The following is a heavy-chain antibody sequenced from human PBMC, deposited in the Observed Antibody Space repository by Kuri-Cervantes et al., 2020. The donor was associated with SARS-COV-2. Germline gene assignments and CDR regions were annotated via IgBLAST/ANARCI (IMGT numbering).Heavy chain of an antibody. Sequence: ASVKVSCKASGYTFTSYGISWVRQAPGQGLEWMGWISAYNGNTNYAQKPQGRVTMTTDTSTSTAYMELRSLRSDDTAVYYCVTSPAYVWSYSFHYWGQGTLVTVSS. CDR1: GYTFTSYG. CDR3: VTSPAYVWSYSFHY. CDR2: ISAYNGNT. D-gene: IGHD1-26*01. J-gene: IGHJ4*02. V-gene: IGHV1-18*01.